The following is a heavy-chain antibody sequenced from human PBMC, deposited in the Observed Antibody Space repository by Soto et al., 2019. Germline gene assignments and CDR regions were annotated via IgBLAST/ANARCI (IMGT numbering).Heavy chain of an antibody. CDR3: ARLEWLSLAAWFDP. Sequence: GGSLKISCSGSGYSFTNYWIGWVRQMPGKGLEWMGMIYPDDSDTKYSPSFQGQVTFSADKSINTAYLQWSSLKASDTAIYYCARLEWLSLAAWFDPWGQGTLVTVSS. CDR2: IYPDDSDT. CDR1: GYSFTNYW. D-gene: IGHD3-3*01. V-gene: IGHV5-51*01. J-gene: IGHJ5*02.